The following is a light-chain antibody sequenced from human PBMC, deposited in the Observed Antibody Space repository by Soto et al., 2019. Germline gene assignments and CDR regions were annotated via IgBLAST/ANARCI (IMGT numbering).Light chain of an antibody. V-gene: IGLV1-44*01. CDR1: SSNIGSNT. CDR2: RNN. Sequence: QSVLTQPPSTSGTPGQRVTISCSGSSSNIGSNTVNWYQHLPGTAPKLLIYRNNQRPSGVPDRFSGSKSGTSASLAISGLQSEDEADYYCAAWDGSLKGYVFGTGTKVTV. J-gene: IGLJ1*01. CDR3: AAWDGSLKGYV.